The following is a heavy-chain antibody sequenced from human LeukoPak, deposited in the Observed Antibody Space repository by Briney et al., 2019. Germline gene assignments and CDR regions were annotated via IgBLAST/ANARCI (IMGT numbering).Heavy chain of an antibody. CDR2: IKSKTDGGTT. CDR1: GFTFSNAW. D-gene: IGHD1-1*01. V-gene: IGHV3-15*01. Sequence: GGSLRLSCAASGFTFSNAWMNWVRQAPGKGLEWVGRIKSKTDGGTTDYAAPVKGRFTISRDDSKNTLYLQMNSLKTEDTAVYYCITDLEIFDAFDIWGQGTIVTVSS. J-gene: IGHJ3*02. CDR3: ITDLEIFDAFDI.